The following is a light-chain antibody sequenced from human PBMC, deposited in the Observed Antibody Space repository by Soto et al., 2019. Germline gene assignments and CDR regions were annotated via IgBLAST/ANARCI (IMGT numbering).Light chain of an antibody. CDR2: GAS. J-gene: IGKJ1*01. Sequence: EIVLTQSPGTLSLSPGERATLSCRASQSVSSSYLAWYQQKPGQAPRLLIYGASSRATGIPDRFSGSGSGTDFTLTISRLEPEDFAVYYCQQRSNWPPERTFGQGTKVDIK. CDR1: QSVSSSY. CDR3: QQRSNWPPERT. V-gene: IGKV3D-20*02.